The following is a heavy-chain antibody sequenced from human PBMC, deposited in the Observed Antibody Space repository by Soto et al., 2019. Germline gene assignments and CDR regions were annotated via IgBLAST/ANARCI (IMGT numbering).Heavy chain of an antibody. J-gene: IGHJ3*02. CDR1: GGSIGSSSYY. D-gene: IGHD6-19*01. CDR2: VYFSGST. V-gene: IGHV4-61*05. CDR3: SRERGAVASTADAFDI. Sequence: PSETLSLTCSVSGGSIGSSSYYFGWIRQPPGKGLEWIGYVYFSGSTKYNPSLKSRVTILVDMSKNQFSLRLTSVTSADTAVYYCSRERGAVASTADAFDIWGQGTMVTVSS.